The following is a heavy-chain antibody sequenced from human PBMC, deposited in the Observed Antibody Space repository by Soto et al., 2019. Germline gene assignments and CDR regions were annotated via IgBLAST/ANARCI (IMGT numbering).Heavy chain of an antibody. D-gene: IGHD1-20*01. J-gene: IGHJ4*02. V-gene: IGHV3-15*01. CDR3: TTDHINWNVFYFDY. CDR1: GFTFSNAW. Sequence: EVQLVESGGGLVKPGGSLRLSCAASGFTFSNAWMSWVRQAPGKGLEWVGRIKSKTDGGTTDYAAPVKGRFTISRDDSKNTLELQMNSLKTEDTAVYYCTTDHINWNVFYFDYCGQGTLVTVSS. CDR2: IKSKTDGGTT.